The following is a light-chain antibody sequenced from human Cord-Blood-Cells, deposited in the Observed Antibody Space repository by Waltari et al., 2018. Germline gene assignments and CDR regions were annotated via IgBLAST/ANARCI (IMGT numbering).Light chain of an antibody. CDR3: QQRSNWPLT. Sequence: EIVLTQSPANLSLSPGERATLSCRASQSVSSYLAWYQQKPGQAPRLLIYDASNSATGIPARFSGSGSGTDFTLTINSLEPEDFAVYYCQQRSNWPLTFGGGTKVEIK. J-gene: IGKJ4*01. CDR1: QSVSSY. CDR2: DAS. V-gene: IGKV3-11*01.